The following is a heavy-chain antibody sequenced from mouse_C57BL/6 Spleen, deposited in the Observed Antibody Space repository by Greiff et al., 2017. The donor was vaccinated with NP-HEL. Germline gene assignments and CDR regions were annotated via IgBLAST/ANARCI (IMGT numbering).Heavy chain of an antibody. V-gene: IGHV2-9-1*01. CDR1: GFSLTSYA. CDR3: ARRAYGNYLYAMDY. CDR2: IWTGGGT. Sequence: VQGVESGPGLVAPSQSLSITCTVSGFSLTSYAISWVRQPPGKGLEWLGVIWTGGGTNYNSALKSRLSISKDNSKSQVFLKMNSLQTDDTARYYCARRAYGNYLYAMDYWGQGTSVTVSS. J-gene: IGHJ4*01. D-gene: IGHD2-1*01.